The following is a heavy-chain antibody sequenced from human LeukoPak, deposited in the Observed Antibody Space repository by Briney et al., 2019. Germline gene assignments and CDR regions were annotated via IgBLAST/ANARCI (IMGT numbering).Heavy chain of an antibody. CDR1: GFTFSKFA. CDR3: AKTFGTIDPFEY. J-gene: IGHJ4*02. Sequence: GGSLRLSCVASGFTFSKFAVSWIRQAPGKGLEWVSSISASGGKTYDADSVKGRFTISRDNSKNTFYLDMNSLRADDTAVYYCAKTFGTIDPFEYWGQGTLVTVSS. CDR2: ISASGGKT. V-gene: IGHV3-23*01. D-gene: IGHD2-2*01.